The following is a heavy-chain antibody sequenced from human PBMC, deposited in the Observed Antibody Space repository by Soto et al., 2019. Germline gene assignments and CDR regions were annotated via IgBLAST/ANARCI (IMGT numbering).Heavy chain of an antibody. D-gene: IGHD4-4*01. V-gene: IGHV4-4*01. CDR1: GASITSHRW. CDR2: CYHTGST. J-gene: IGHJ4*02. Sequence: GTLPLPCAVSGASITSHRWWRCVLAPPVKWLEWIWECYHTGSTNYNSSLESRVTISGDKSKNRFSLTLNSVTAGDTAVYFCARIWPAGNLPHYYFDSWGRGPLV. CDR3: ARIWPAGNLPHYYFDS.